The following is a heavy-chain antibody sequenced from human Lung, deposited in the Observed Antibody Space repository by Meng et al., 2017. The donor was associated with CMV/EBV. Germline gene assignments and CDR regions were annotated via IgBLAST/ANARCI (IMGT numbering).Heavy chain of an antibody. J-gene: IGHJ4*02. Sequence: GGSLRLXCAASGFTFSVYNMNWVRQAPGKGLEWVSSISTSSTYKNYAESLKGRFTISRDNSKNTLYLQMNGLRAEDTAVYYCAGHYDSQSALSYWGQG. CDR2: ISTSSTYK. V-gene: IGHV3-21*06. D-gene: IGHD3-9*01. CDR3: AGHYDSQSALSY. CDR1: GFTFSVYN.